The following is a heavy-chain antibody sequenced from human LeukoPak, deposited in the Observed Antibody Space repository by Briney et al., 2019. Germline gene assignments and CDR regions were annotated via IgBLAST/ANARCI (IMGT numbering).Heavy chain of an antibody. D-gene: IGHD6-13*01. CDR2: ITGRGDAT. V-gene: IGHV3-23*01. CDR1: DFSFTTYA. J-gene: IGHJ4*02. CDR3: ARGSNLGS. Sequence: GGSLRLSCAASDFSFTTYAMSWVRQAPGKGLEWVSTITGRGDATYYADSVKGRFTISRDNAKNSLFLQMNSLRVEDTAVYYCARGSNLGSWGQGTLVTVSS.